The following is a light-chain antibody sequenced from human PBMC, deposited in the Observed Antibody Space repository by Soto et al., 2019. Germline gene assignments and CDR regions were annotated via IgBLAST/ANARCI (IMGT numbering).Light chain of an antibody. CDR2: YDS. CDR3: QVWDSSSDHPRVV. V-gene: IGLV3-21*04. J-gene: IGLJ2*01. CDR1: NIGSKS. Sequence: SYELTQPPSVSVAPGKTARITCGGNNIGSKSVHWYQQKPGQAPVLAIYYDSDRPSGIPERFSGSNSGNTATLTISRVEAGDEADYYCQVWDSSSDHPRVVFGGGTKLTVL.